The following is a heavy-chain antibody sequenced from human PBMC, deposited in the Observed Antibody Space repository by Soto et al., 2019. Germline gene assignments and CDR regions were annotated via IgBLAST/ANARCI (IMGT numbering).Heavy chain of an antibody. CDR1: GYTFTSYG. CDR2: ISAYNGNT. Sequence: ASVKVSFKASGYTFTSYGISWVRQAPGQGLEWMGWISAYNGNTNYAQKLQGRVTMTTDTSTSTAYMELRSLRSDDTAVYYCARGGFPAIFGVVIIGEFDYWGQGTLVTGSS. D-gene: IGHD3-3*01. J-gene: IGHJ4*02. CDR3: ARGGFPAIFGVVIIGEFDY. V-gene: IGHV1-18*01.